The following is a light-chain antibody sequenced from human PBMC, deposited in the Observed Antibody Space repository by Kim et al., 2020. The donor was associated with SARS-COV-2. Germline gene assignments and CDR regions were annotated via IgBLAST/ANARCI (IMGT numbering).Light chain of an antibody. V-gene: IGKV3D-20*01. J-gene: IGKJ4*01. CDR3: QHYGSVVS. CDR1: QSISSSY. CDR2: DAS. Sequence: EIVLTQSPATLSLSPGERATLSCGASQSISSSYLAWYQQKPGLAPRLLIHDASTRATGIPDRFSGSGSGTDFTLSISRLEPEDFAVYYCQHYGSVVSFGGGTKVEI.